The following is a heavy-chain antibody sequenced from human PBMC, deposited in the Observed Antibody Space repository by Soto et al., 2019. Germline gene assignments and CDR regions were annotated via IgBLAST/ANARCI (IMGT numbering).Heavy chain of an antibody. Sequence: QVQLVQSGTEVKKPGASVKVSCKASGYTFTSYGISWVRQAPGQGLEWMGWISAYNGNTNYAQKLQGRVTMTTDTATSRVYMELRSLRSDVTAVYYCAEETTVNAFDIWGQGTMVTVSS. CDR3: AEETTVNAFDI. CDR1: GYTFTSYG. CDR2: ISAYNGNT. J-gene: IGHJ3*02. V-gene: IGHV1-18*01. D-gene: IGHD4-4*01.